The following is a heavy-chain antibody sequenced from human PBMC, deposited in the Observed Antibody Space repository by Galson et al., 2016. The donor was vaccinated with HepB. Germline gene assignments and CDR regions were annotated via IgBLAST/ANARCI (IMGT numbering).Heavy chain of an antibody. Sequence: SLRLSCAASGFTFSTYWMTWVRQAPGKGLEWVANMKEDGSERYYADSVRGRFTISRDNAKNSLYLQMNSLRAEDAAVYYCAGGHYGSGSFYLFDYWGQGTLVTVSS. V-gene: IGHV3-7*01. CDR2: MKEDGSER. D-gene: IGHD3-10*01. CDR3: AGGHYGSGSFYLFDY. J-gene: IGHJ4*02. CDR1: GFTFSTYW.